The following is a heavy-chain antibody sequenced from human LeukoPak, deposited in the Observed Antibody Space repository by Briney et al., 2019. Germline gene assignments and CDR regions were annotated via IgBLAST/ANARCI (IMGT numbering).Heavy chain of an antibody. CDR1: GGSIGSSSYY. D-gene: IGHD6-19*01. CDR3: ARLGRQWLVPFFDY. V-gene: IGHV4-39*01. J-gene: IGHJ4*02. CDR2: IYYSGST. Sequence: SETLSLTCTVSGGSIGSSSYYWGWIRQPPGKGLEWIGSIYYSGSTYYNPSLKSRVTISVDTSKNQYSLKLSSVTAADTAVYYCARLGRQWLVPFFDYWGQGALVTVSS.